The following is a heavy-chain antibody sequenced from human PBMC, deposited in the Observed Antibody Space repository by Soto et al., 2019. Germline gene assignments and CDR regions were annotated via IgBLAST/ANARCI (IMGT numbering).Heavy chain of an antibody. CDR3: ARITLLWFGEQIYYYYGMDV. J-gene: IGHJ6*02. D-gene: IGHD3-10*01. CDR2: INAGNGNT. V-gene: IGHV1-3*01. CDR1: GYTFTSYA. Sequence: ASVKVSCKASGYTFTSYAMHWVRQAPGQRLERMGWINAGNGNTKYSQKFQCRVTITRDTSASTAYMELSSLRSEDTAVYYCARITLLWFGEQIYYYYGMDVWGQGTTVTVSS.